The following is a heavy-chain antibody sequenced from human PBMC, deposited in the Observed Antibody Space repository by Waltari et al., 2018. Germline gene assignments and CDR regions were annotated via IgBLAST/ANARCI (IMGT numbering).Heavy chain of an antibody. Sequence: EEQLVESGGGLVQPGDSLRLSCAASGFPFSSFWMTWVRQAPGKGPRWVSRISTDASDTTYADSVKGRFTISRDNARNTLYLQMNRLRAEDTAVYFCARVSRRTYRSPVPGRHYYYGMDVWGQGTTVTVSS. J-gene: IGHJ6*02. V-gene: IGHV3-74*03. CDR3: ARVSRRTYRSPVPGRHYYYGMDV. D-gene: IGHD1-1*01. CDR2: ISTDASDT. CDR1: GFPFSSFW.